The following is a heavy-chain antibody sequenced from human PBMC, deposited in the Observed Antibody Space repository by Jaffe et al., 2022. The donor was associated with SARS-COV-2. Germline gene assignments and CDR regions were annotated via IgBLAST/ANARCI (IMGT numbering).Heavy chain of an antibody. Sequence: EVQLVESGGGLVQPGGSLKLSCAASGFTFSGSAMHWVRQASGKGLEWVGRIRSKANSYATAYAASVKGRFTISRDDSKNTAYLQMNSLKTEDTAVYYCTSPSGYSSSWPDYWGQGTLVTVSS. J-gene: IGHJ4*02. V-gene: IGHV3-73*01. CDR3: TSPSGYSSSWPDY. D-gene: IGHD6-13*01. CDR1: GFTFSGSA. CDR2: IRSKANSYAT.